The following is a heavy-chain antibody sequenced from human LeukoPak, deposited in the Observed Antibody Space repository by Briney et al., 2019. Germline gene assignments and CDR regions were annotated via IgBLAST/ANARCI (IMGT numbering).Heavy chain of an antibody. Sequence: GGSLRLSCAASGFTFSSYAMRWFRQAPGKGLEWVSAISGSGGSTYYADSVKGRFTISRDNSKNTLYLQMNSLRAEDTAVYYCAKGFRVYYYDSSGYYFDYWGQGTLVTVSS. CDR2: ISGSGGST. V-gene: IGHV3-23*01. CDR3: AKGFRVYYYDSSGYYFDY. D-gene: IGHD3-22*01. CDR1: GFTFSSYA. J-gene: IGHJ4*02.